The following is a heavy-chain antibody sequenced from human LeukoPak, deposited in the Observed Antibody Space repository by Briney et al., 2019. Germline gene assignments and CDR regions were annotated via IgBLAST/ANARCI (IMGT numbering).Heavy chain of an antibody. CDR3: AKGKYSSGGVPDY. V-gene: IGHV3-23*01. J-gene: IGHJ4*02. CDR1: GFTFSSYA. CDR2: ISGSGGST. D-gene: IGHD6-19*01. Sequence: GGSLRLSCAASGFTFSSYAMIWVRQAPGKGLEWVSAISGSGGSTYYADSVKGRFTVSRDNSKNTLYLQINSLRGEDTAVYYCAKGKYSSGGVPDYWGQGTLVTVSS.